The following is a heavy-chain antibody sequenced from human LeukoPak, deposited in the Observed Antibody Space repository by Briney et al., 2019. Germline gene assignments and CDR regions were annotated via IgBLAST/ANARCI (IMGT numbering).Heavy chain of an antibody. D-gene: IGHD2-2*01. V-gene: IGHV3-23*01. J-gene: IGHJ4*02. CDR3: AIQGLYCSSTSHKFFDY. CDR1: GFTFSSYW. CDR2: ISGSGGST. Sequence: GGSLRLSCAASGFTFSSYWMSWVRQAPGKGLEWVSAISGSGGSTYYADSVKGRFTISRDNSKNTLYLQMNSLRAEDTAVYYCAIQGLYCSSTSHKFFDYWGQGTLVTVSS.